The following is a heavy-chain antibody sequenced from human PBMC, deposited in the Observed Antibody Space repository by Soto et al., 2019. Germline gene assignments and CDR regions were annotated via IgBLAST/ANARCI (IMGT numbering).Heavy chain of an antibody. J-gene: IGHJ6*02. CDR1: GGTFSSYA. Sequence: QVQLVQSGAEVKKPGSSVKVSCKASGGTFSSYAISWVRQAPGQGLEWMGGIIPIFGTANYAQKFQGRVTITADESTSTAYMELSSLRSEDTAVYYCERLTIAVAGFYYYGSGGWGQGTTVTVSS. D-gene: IGHD6-19*01. CDR2: IIPIFGTA. V-gene: IGHV1-69*12. CDR3: ERLTIAVAGFYYYGSGG.